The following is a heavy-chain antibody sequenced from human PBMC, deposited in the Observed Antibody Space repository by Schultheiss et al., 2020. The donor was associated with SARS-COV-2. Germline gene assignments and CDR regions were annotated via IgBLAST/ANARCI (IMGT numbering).Heavy chain of an antibody. J-gene: IGHJ4*02. CDR1: GFTFSSYS. CDR2: ISSSSSYI. D-gene: IGHD3-9*01. CDR3: ARGYDILTGLPSGDY. Sequence: GGSLRLSCAASGFTFSSYSMNWVRQAPGKGLEWVSSISSSSSYIYYADSVKGRFTISRDNAKNSLYLQMNSLRAEDTAVYYCARGYDILTGLPSGDYWGQGTLVTVSS. V-gene: IGHV3-21*01.